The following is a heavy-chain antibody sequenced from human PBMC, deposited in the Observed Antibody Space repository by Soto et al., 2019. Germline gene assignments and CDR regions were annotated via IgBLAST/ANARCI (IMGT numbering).Heavy chain of an antibody. Sequence: GGSLRLSCAASGFTFSSYAMHWVRQAPGKGLEYVSAISNNGGSTYYADSVKGRFTISRDNSKNTLYLQMGSLRAEDMAIYYCARNRHDYGDYVTDYWGQGTLVTVSS. V-gene: IGHV3-64*02. CDR1: GFTFSSYA. D-gene: IGHD4-17*01. CDR2: ISNNGGST. J-gene: IGHJ4*02. CDR3: ARNRHDYGDYVTDY.